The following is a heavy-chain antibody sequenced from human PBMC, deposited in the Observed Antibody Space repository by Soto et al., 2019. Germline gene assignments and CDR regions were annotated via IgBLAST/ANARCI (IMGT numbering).Heavy chain of an antibody. Sequence: EVQLVESGGGLVKPGGSLTVSCAASGFAFRSYNMNWVRQAPGKGLEWVASISSGSSNIYYADSVKGRFTISRDNAKNSLFLQMDSLRAEDSAVYYCASATVVAATFDFWGQGTLVTVSS. J-gene: IGHJ4*02. CDR2: ISSGSSNI. D-gene: IGHD2-15*01. CDR3: ASATVVAATFDF. CDR1: GFAFRSYN. V-gene: IGHV3-21*01.